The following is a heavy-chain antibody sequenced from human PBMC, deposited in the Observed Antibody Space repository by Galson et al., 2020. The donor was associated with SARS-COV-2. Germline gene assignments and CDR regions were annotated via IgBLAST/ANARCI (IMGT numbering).Heavy chain of an antibody. CDR1: GYSISGGYY. CDR2: IYYNGTT. Sequence: PSETLSLTCTVSGYSISGGYYWAWIRQPPGKRLEWIGSIYYNGTTYFNPSLKSRVTIPVDTANNQFSLKLTSVTAADTAVDYCARVGYHGPGYGGMDVWGKGTTVTVSS. D-gene: IGHD2-15*01. V-gene: IGHV4-38-2*02. J-gene: IGHJ6*04. CDR3: ARVGYHGPGYGGMDV.